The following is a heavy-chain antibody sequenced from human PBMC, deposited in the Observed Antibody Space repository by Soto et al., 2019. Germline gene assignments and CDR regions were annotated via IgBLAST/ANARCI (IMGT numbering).Heavy chain of an antibody. D-gene: IGHD3-9*01. CDR3: ARVKYYDILTGYSYYGMDV. Sequence: QVQLVQSGAEVKKPGSSVKVSCKASGGTFSSYTISWVRQAPGQGLEWMGRIIPILGIANYAQKFQGRVTITADKSTSTAYMELSSLRSEDTAVYYCARVKYYDILTGYSYYGMDVWGQGTTVTVSS. V-gene: IGHV1-69*02. CDR2: IIPILGIA. CDR1: GGTFSSYT. J-gene: IGHJ6*02.